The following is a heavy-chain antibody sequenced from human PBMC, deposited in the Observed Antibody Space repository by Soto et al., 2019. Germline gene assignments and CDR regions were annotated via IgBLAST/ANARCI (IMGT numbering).Heavy chain of an antibody. D-gene: IGHD3-16*01. CDR1: GFTFSSYA. Sequence: EVHLLESGGGLVQPGGSLRLSCAASGFTFSSYAMTWVRQAPGKGLEWVSGISVDGRRTYYADSVKGRFTISRDNSENTLYLQMNSLRADDTAVYYCTTDPGGGVTPRDVRDYWGQGTLVTVSS. CDR2: ISVDGRRT. J-gene: IGHJ4*02. V-gene: IGHV3-23*01. CDR3: TTDPGGGVTPRDVRDY.